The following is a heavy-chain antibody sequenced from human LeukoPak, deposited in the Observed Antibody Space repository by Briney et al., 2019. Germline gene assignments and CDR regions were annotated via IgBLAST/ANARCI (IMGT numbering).Heavy chain of an antibody. J-gene: IGHJ5*02. Sequence: GGSLRLSCASSGFTFDDYAMHWVRQAPGKGLEWVSGISWNSGSIGYADSVKGRFTISRDNAKNSLYLQMNSLRAEDTALYYCAKGRDKYQLLSKNWFDPWGQGTLVTVSS. CDR2: ISWNSGSI. V-gene: IGHV3-9*01. CDR1: GFTFDDYA. CDR3: AKGRDKYQLLSKNWFDP. D-gene: IGHD2-2*01.